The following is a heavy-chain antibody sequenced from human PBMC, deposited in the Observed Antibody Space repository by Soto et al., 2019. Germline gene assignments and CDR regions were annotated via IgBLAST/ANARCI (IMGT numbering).Heavy chain of an antibody. CDR1: GYTFTSYY. Sequence: ASVKVSCKASGYTFTSYYMHWVRQAPGQGLERMGIINPSGGSTSYAQKFQGRVTMTRDTSTSTVYMELSSLRSEDTAVYYCARDHALDPSEYSSSSGPTAFDIWGQGTMVTVSS. CDR2: INPSGGST. CDR3: ARDHALDPSEYSSSSGPTAFDI. V-gene: IGHV1-46*03. J-gene: IGHJ3*02. D-gene: IGHD6-6*01.